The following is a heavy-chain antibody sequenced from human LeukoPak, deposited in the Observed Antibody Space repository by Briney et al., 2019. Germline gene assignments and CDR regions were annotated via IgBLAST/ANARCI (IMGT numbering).Heavy chain of an antibody. Sequence: ASVKVSGNASGYTFASYDINWVRQATGQGLEWMGWMNPDSGNAGYAQKFQGRVTMTRNASISTAYMELSSLRSEDTAMYYCARGLHCSKANCRRGEWFDPWGQGTLVTVSS. V-gene: IGHV1-8*01. J-gene: IGHJ5*02. D-gene: IGHD2-2*01. CDR2: MNPDSGNA. CDR3: ARGLHCSKANCRRGEWFDP. CDR1: GYTFASYD.